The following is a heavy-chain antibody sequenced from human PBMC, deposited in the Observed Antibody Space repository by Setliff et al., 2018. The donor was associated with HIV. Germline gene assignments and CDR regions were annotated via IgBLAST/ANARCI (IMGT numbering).Heavy chain of an antibody. V-gene: IGHV5-10-1*01. Sequence: GESLKISCKGSGYSFTSYWISWVRQMPGKGLEWMGRIDPSDSYTNYSPSFQGHVTISADKSISTAYLQWSSLKASDTAMYYCARRSTAVAGTPYHYYMDVWGKGTTVTVSS. D-gene: IGHD6-19*01. J-gene: IGHJ6*03. CDR3: ARRSTAVAGTPYHYYMDV. CDR2: IDPSDSYT. CDR1: GYSFTSYW.